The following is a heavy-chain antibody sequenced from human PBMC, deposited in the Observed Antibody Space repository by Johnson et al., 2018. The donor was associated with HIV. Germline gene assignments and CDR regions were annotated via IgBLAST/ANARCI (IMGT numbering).Heavy chain of an antibody. J-gene: IGHJ3*02. D-gene: IGHD3-10*01. Sequence: QVQLVESGGGVVQPGGSLRLTCAASGFTFSMSAMHWVRQAPGKGLEWVTFIRYDGSNKYYADSVKGRFTISRDNSKNTLFLQMNSLRVGDTAVYYCARAKVARGAEGWAFDIWGQGTMVTVSS. V-gene: IGHV3-30*02. CDR3: ARAKVARGAEGWAFDI. CDR1: GFTFSMSA. CDR2: IRYDGSNK.